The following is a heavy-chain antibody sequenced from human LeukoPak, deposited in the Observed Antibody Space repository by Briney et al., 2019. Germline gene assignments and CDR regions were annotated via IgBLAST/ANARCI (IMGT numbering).Heavy chain of an antibody. V-gene: IGHV4-39*01. Sequence: SETLPLTCTVSGGSISSSSYYWGWIRQPPGKGLEWIGSIYYSGSTYYNPSLKSRVTISVDTSKNQFSLKLSSVTAADTAVYYCARQVAGLLWFGGYDYWGQGTLVTVSS. CDR1: GGSISSSSYY. CDR3: ARQVAGLLWFGGYDY. CDR2: IYYSGST. J-gene: IGHJ4*02. D-gene: IGHD3-10*01.